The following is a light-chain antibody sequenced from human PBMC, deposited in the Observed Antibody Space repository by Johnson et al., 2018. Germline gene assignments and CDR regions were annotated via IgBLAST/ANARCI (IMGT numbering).Light chain of an antibody. CDR1: SSNIGNNY. CDR2: ENN. J-gene: IGLJ1*01. Sequence: QSVLTQPPSVSAAPGQKVTISCSGSSSNIGNNYVSWYQQLPGTAPKLLIYENNKRPSGIPDRFSGSKSGMSATLGITALHPGDAADYYCGTWDSSLSAGNVFGTGTKVTVL. CDR3: GTWDSSLSAGNV. V-gene: IGLV1-51*02.